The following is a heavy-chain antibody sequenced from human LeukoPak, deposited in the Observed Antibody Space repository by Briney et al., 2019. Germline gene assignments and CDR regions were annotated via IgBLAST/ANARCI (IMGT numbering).Heavy chain of an antibody. V-gene: IGHV3-53*01. J-gene: IGHJ4*02. Sequence: GGSLRLSCAASGFTVSSNYMSWVRQAPGKGLEWVSVIYSGGSTYYADSVKGRFTISRDNSKNTLYLQMNSLRAEDTAVYYCAKALYDSSGYRIDYWGQGTLVTVSS. CDR1: GFTVSSNY. CDR2: IYSGGST. CDR3: AKALYDSSGYRIDY. D-gene: IGHD3-22*01.